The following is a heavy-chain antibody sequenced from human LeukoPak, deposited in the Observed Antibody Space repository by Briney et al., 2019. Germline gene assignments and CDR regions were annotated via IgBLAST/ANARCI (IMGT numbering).Heavy chain of an antibody. CDR2: MNPNSGGT. CDR3: ARDKLGLGELSLYDQ. V-gene: IGHV1-2*02. Sequence: ASVKVSCMASGYXLTGYYMHWVRQAPGQGLEWMGWMNPNSGGTKYAQKFQGRVTMTRDTSISTAYMELSRLRSDDTAMYYCARDKLGLGELSLYDQWGQGTLVTVFS. J-gene: IGHJ5*02. D-gene: IGHD3-16*02. CDR1: GYXLTGYY.